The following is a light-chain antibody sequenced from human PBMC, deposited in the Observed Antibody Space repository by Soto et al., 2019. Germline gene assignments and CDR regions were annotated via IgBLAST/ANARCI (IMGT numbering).Light chain of an antibody. V-gene: IGKV3-20*01. CDR3: QQYGTSPWT. CDR1: QTVTSNY. J-gene: IGKJ1*01. Sequence: EIVLTQSPGTLSLSPGESATLSCRASQTVTSNYLAWYQQKPGQAPRLLIYGAFSRPPGIPDRFSGSGSGTDFPLAISRLEPQDFAVYYCQQYGTSPWTFGQGTKVEVK. CDR2: GAF.